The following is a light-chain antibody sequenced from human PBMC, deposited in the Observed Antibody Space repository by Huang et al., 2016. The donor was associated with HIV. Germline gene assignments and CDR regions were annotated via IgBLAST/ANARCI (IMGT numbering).Light chain of an antibody. CDR1: QSVVRN. V-gene: IGKV3-11*01. CDR2: DAS. J-gene: IGKJ5*01. Sequence: EIVLPQSPAALSLSPGERATLSCRASQSVVRNVGWYQQKPGQTPRLVIYDASTRAAGIPARFSGSGSGTDFTLNISSLEPEDVAVYYCQQRDAFGQGTRLDIK. CDR3: QQRDA.